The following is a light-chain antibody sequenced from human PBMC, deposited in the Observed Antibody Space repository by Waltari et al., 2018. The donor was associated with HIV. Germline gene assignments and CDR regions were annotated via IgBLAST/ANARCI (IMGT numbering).Light chain of an antibody. Sequence: YELTQTHSVSVSPGQTARITCSGDALTKQDADWYQQKPGQAPLMLIYKYSERPSGIPERFSCSSSVTTLTLTISGVQAEDEADYYCQSADSSGTYVLFGGGTKLTVL. J-gene: IGLJ2*01. CDR2: KYS. V-gene: IGLV3-25*03. CDR3: QSADSSGTYVL. CDR1: ALTKQD.